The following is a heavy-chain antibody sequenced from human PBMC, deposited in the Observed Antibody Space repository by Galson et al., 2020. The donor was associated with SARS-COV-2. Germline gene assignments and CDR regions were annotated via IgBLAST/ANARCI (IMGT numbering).Heavy chain of an antibody. CDR1: GFTFSNYW. Sequence: GESLKISCAASGFTFSNYWMHWVRQAPGQGLVWVSHISNDVTTTTYADSVKGRFTISRDNAKNTLYLQMNSLRVEDTAVYYCVRTADGMDVWGQGTTVTVSS. CDR2: ISNDVTTT. CDR3: VRTADGMDV. J-gene: IGHJ6*02. V-gene: IGHV3-74*01.